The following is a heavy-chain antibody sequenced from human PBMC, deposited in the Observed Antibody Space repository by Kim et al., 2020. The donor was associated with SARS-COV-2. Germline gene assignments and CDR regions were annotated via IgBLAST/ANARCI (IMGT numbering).Heavy chain of an antibody. J-gene: IGHJ4*02. D-gene: IGHD3-22*01. Sequence: VKGRFTISRDNSKNTLYLQMNSLRAEDTAVYYCARAPTPHYYDSSGVFDYWGQGTLVTVSS. V-gene: IGHV3-30*07. CDR3: ARAPTPHYYDSSGVFDY.